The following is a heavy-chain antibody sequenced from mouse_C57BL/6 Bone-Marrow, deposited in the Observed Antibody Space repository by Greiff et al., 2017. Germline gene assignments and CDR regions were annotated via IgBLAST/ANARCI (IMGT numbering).Heavy chain of an antibody. J-gene: IGHJ4*01. D-gene: IGHD2-4*01. CDR3: ARGPPVYYDYGYAMDY. V-gene: IGHV1-18*01. CDR2: INPNNGGT. CDR1: GYTFTDYN. Sequence: EVQLVESGPELVKPGASVKIPCKASGYTFTDYNMDWVKQSHGKSLEWIGDINPNNGGTIYNQKFKGKATLTVDKSSSTAYMELRSLTSEDTAVYYCARGPPVYYDYGYAMDYWGQGTSVTVSS.